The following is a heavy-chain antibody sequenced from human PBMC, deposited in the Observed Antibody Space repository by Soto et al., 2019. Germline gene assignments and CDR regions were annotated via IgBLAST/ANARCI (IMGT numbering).Heavy chain of an antibody. CDR3: AKYSSSTYFFYGMDV. CDR1: GFTFTSYN. Sequence: GGSLRLSCAASGFTFTSYNMNWVRQAPGKGLEWVSYISGSSSAIYYADSVKGRFTISRDNAKKSLYLQMNSLRDEDTAVYYCAKYSSSTYFFYGMDVWGQGTTVTVSS. CDR2: ISGSSSAI. D-gene: IGHD6-6*01. V-gene: IGHV3-48*02. J-gene: IGHJ6*02.